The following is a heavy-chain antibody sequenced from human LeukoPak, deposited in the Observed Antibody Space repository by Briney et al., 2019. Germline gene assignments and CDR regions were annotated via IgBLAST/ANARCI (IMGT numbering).Heavy chain of an antibody. J-gene: IGHJ4*02. CDR2: ISYDGSSA. V-gene: IGHV3-30-3*01. D-gene: IGHD6-13*01. CDR3: ARDSSDTSSWPYYCDY. CDR1: GFTFSNHA. Sequence: GGSLRLSCAASGFTFSNHAIYWVRQAPGEGLEWVAIISYDGSSAYYADSVKGRFTISRDKAKNTLYLQMNSLRDEDTAVYYCARDSSDTSSWPYYCDYWGQGTLVTVSS.